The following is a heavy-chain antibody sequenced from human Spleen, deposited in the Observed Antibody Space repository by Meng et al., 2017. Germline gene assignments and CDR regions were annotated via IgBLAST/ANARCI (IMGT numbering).Heavy chain of an antibody. J-gene: IGHJ5*02. V-gene: IGHV3-15*01. CDR2: IKSKVDGGTT. Sequence: GGSLRLSCVAFGGTFRNFWMTWVRQAPGKGLEWVGRIKSKVDGGTTDFAAPVKGRFTISREDAKNTLYLQMNRLKTEDTAVYYCATDLPFTEGGVITTWGQGTLVTVSS. CDR3: ATDLPFTEGGVITT. CDR1: GGTFRNFW. D-gene: IGHD3-16*02.